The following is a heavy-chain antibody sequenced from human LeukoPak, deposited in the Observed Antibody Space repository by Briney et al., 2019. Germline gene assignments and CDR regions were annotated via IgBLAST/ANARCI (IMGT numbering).Heavy chain of an antibody. CDR3: AKIQWEDYYYMDV. CDR1: GFTFSSYA. CDR2: ISGSGGST. D-gene: IGHD1-26*01. Sequence: PGGSLRLSCAASGFTFSSYAMSWVRQAPGKGLECVSAISGSGGSTYYADSVKGRFTISRDNSKNTLYLQMNSLRAEDTAVYYCAKIQWEDYYYMDVWGKGTTVTVSS. J-gene: IGHJ6*03. V-gene: IGHV3-23*01.